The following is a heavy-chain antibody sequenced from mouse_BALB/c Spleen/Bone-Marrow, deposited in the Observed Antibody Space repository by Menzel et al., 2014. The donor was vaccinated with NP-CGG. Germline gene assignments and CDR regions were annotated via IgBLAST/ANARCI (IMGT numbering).Heavy chain of an antibody. Sequence: EVMLVESGGGLMKPGGSLKLSCAASGFTFSDYYMYWVRQHPEKRLEWVATISDGGTYSYYADSVKGRFTITRDNARSNLYLQMNSLKSEDAAMYYCARDMGDHWGQGTTLTVSS. CDR2: ISDGGTYS. J-gene: IGHJ2*01. V-gene: IGHV5-4*02. D-gene: IGHD1-1*02. CDR1: GFTFSDYY. CDR3: ARDMGDH.